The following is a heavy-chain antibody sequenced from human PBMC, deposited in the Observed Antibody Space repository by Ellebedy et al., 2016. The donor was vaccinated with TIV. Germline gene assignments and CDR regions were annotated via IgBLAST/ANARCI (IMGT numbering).Heavy chain of an antibody. V-gene: IGHV5-51*01. CDR2: INSYDSEI. CDR3: ARVLLRGAFDI. CDR1: GYTFTTYW. J-gene: IGHJ3*02. Sequence: GESLKISXQASGYTFTTYWIGWVRQMPGEGLEYMGIINSYDSEIRYSPSFQGQVTISADKSISTAYLQWSSLKASDTGIYYCARVLLRGAFDIWGLGTMVTVSS. D-gene: IGHD3-10*01.